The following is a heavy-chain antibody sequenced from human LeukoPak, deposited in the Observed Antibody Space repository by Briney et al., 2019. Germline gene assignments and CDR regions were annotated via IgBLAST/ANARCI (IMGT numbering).Heavy chain of an antibody. J-gene: IGHJ4*02. V-gene: IGHV3-48*01. CDR2: ISGSSGII. CDR3: ARGSTYYKSSGQVPFDY. CDR1: GFTFNTYT. Sequence: GGSLRLSCAASGFTFNTYTMNWVRQAPGKGLEWVSYISGSSGIIDYADSVRGRFTISRDNAKNSLYLQMNSLRAEDTAVYYCARGSTYYKSSGQVPFDYWGQGTLVTVSS. D-gene: IGHD3-22*01.